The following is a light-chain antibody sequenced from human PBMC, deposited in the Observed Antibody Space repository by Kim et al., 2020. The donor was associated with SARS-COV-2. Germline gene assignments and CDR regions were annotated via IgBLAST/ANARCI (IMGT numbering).Light chain of an antibody. CDR2: GAS. J-gene: IGKJ1*01. Sequence: PGERATPSCRARQGVTSSSLAWYQQKPGQATRLLIYGASNSATGIQERFRGSGPGKDFSLTISRLEPEDFAVYYCQQYGNSPWTFGQGTKVDIK. V-gene: IGKV3-20*01. CDR1: QGVTSSS. CDR3: QQYGNSPWT.